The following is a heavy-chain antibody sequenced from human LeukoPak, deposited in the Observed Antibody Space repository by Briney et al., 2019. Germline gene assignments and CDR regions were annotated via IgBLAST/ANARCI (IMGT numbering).Heavy chain of an antibody. J-gene: IGHJ5*02. CDR1: GYSFTSYW. D-gene: IGHD1-26*01. Sequence: GESLKISCKGSGYSFTSYWIGWVRPMPGKGLEWMGIIYPGDSDTRYSPSFQGQVTISADKSISTAYLQWSSLKASDTAMYYCARGLTYSGSWGSYNWFDPWGQGTLVTVSS. CDR3: ARGLTYSGSWGSYNWFDP. V-gene: IGHV5-51*01. CDR2: IYPGDSDT.